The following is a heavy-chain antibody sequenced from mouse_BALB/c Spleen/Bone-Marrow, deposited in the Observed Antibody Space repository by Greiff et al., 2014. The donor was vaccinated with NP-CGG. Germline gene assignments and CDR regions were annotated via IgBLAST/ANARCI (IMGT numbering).Heavy chain of an antibody. CDR1: GYSITSDYA. J-gene: IGHJ3*01. D-gene: IGHD2-3*01. V-gene: IGHV3-2*02. CDR3: ASPLLFAY. Sequence: EVKVEESGPGLAKPSQSLSLTCTVTGYSITSDYAWNWIRQFPGNKLEWMGYISYSGSTSYNPSLKSRISITRDTSKNQFFLQLNSVTTEDTATYYCASPLLFAYWGQGTLVTVSA. CDR2: ISYSGST.